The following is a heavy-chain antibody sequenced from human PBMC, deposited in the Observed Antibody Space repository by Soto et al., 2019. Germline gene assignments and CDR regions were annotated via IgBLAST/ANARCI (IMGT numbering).Heavy chain of an antibody. Sequence: ASVKVSCKASGYIFTSYYIHWVRQAPGQGLEWMGWINPFDGSRMFAQSFQGRVTMTRDTSTSTVNMEVSSLRSEDTAVYYFSRVDPGETSPFDHWGQGTLVTVSS. CDR1: GYIFTSYY. D-gene: IGHD3-10*01. CDR3: SRVDPGETSPFDH. CDR2: INPFDGSR. J-gene: IGHJ4*02. V-gene: IGHV1-46*03.